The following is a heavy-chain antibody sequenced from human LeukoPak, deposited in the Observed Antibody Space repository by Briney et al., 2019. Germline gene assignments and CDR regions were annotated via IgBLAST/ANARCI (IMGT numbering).Heavy chain of an antibody. CDR2: INPNSGGT. J-gene: IGHJ6*02. CDR1: GYTFTSYD. D-gene: IGHD1-26*01. CDR3: ARGQEPTYYYYYYGMDV. V-gene: IGHV1-2*02. Sequence: ASVKVSCKASGYTFTSYDINWVRQATGQGLEWMGWINPNSGGTNYAQKFQGRVTMTRDTSISTAYMELSRLRSDDTAVYYCARGQEPTYYYYYYGMDVWGQGTTVTVSS.